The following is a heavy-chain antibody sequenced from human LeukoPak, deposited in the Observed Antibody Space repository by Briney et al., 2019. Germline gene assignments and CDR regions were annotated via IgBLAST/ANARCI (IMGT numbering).Heavy chain of an antibody. V-gene: IGHV1-69*04. Sequence: SVKVSCKASGGTFSSYAISWVRQAPGQGLEWMGRIIPILGIANYAQKFQGRVTITADKSTSTAYMELSSLRSEDTAVYYCARDRGSGSYYEDYYGMDVWGQGTTVTVSS. D-gene: IGHD3-10*01. J-gene: IGHJ6*02. CDR2: IIPILGIA. CDR3: ARDRGSGSYYEDYYGMDV. CDR1: GGTFSSYA.